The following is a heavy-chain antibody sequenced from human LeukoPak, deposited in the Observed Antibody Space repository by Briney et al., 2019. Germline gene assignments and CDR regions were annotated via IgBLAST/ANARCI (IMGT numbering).Heavy chain of an antibody. Sequence: PGGSLRLSCAASGFTFNTYTMNWVRQAPGKGLEWVSITYSDGDTYYAESVRGRFTVSRGYSKNTLYLQMKSLRVEDTAFYYCARDLSYFDYWGQGTLVTVSS. D-gene: IGHD2/OR15-2a*01. CDR2: TYSDGDT. CDR1: GFTFNTYT. J-gene: IGHJ4*02. V-gene: IGHV3-53*01. CDR3: ARDLSYFDY.